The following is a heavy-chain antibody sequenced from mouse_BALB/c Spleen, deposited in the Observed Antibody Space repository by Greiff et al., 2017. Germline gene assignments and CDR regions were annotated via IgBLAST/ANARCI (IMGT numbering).Heavy chain of an antibody. CDR1: GYSITSDYA. D-gene: IGHD3-2*01. V-gene: IGHV3-2*02. CDR3: AREGDSSGFAY. Sequence: EVQLQQSGPGLVKPSQSLSLTCTVTGYSITSDYAWNWIRQFPGNKLEWMGYISYSGSTSYNPSLKSRISITRDTSKNQFFLQLNSVTTEDTATYYCAREGDSSGFAYWGQGTLVTVSA. CDR2: ISYSGST. J-gene: IGHJ3*01.